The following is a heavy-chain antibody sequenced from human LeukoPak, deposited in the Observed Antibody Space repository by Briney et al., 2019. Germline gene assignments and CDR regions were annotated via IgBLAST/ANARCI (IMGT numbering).Heavy chain of an antibody. CDR3: ARNGERITIFGVPRNNWFDP. Sequence: SETLSLTCTVSGGSISSYYWSWIRQPAGKGLEWIGRIYTSGSTNYNPSLKSRVTMSVDTSKNQFSLKLSSVTAADTAVYYCARNGERITIFGVPRNNWFDPWGQGTLVTVSS. V-gene: IGHV4-4*07. CDR1: GGSISSYY. CDR2: IYTSGST. J-gene: IGHJ5*02. D-gene: IGHD3-3*01.